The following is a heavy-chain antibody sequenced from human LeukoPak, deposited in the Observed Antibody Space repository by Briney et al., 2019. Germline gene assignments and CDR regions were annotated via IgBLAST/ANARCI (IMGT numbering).Heavy chain of an antibody. D-gene: IGHD2-21*02. CDR1: GFTFSSYA. J-gene: IGHJ5*02. Sequence: PGGSLRLSCAASGFTFSSYAMHWVRQAPGKGLEYVSAIGSNGGSTYYANSVKGRFTTSRDNSKNTLYLQMGSLRAEDMAVYYCARAPGVTTNWFDPWGQGTLVTVSS. V-gene: IGHV3-64*01. CDR2: IGSNGGST. CDR3: ARAPGVTTNWFDP.